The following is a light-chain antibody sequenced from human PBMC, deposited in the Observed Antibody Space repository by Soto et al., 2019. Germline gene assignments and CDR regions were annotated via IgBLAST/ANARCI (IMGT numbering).Light chain of an antibody. CDR1: SSNIGAGYD. CDR3: QSYATGLSVLYV. Sequence: QSVLTQPPSVSGAPGQRVTISCTGSSSNIGAGYDVHWYQQLPGTAPKLLIYSNNNRPSGVPDRFSGSKSGTSASLAVTGLQAEDEADYYCQSYATGLSVLYVFGTGTKVTVL. CDR2: SNN. J-gene: IGLJ1*01. V-gene: IGLV1-40*01.